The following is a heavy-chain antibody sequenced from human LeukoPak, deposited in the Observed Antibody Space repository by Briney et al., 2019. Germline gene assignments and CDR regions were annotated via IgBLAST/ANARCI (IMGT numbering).Heavy chain of an antibody. CDR3: ARGIAARHDY. CDR1: GGSISSYY. Sequence: SETLSLTCTVSGGSISSYYWSWIRQPPGKGLEWIGYIYYSGSTNYNPSLKSRVTISVDTSKNQSSLKLSSVTAADTAVYYCARGIAARHDYWGQGTLVTVSS. V-gene: IGHV4-59*01. D-gene: IGHD6-6*01. J-gene: IGHJ4*02. CDR2: IYYSGST.